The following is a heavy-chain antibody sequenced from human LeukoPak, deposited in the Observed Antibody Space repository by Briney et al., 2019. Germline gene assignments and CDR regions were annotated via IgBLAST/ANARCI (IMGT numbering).Heavy chain of an antibody. CDR1: GYTFTSDG. CDR3: ARDRGFLECSNWFGP. J-gene: IGHJ5*02. Sequence: ASVKVSCKASGYTFTSDGISWVRQAPGQGLEWMGWISAYNGNTNYAQKLQGRVTMTTDTSTSTTYMELRSLRSDDTAVYYCARDRGFLECSNWFGPWGQGTLVTVSS. D-gene: IGHD3-3*01. V-gene: IGHV1-18*01. CDR2: ISAYNGNT.